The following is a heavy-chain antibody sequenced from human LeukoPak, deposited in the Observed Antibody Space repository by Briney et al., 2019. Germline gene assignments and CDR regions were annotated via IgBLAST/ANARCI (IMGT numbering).Heavy chain of an antibody. CDR1: GVSISSYY. D-gene: IGHD6-13*01. CDR2: IYYSVST. CDR3: ARASSRSNY. V-gene: IGHV4-59*12. Sequence: SETLSLTCTVSGVSISSYYWCWIRQPPGKGLEWIWYIYYSVSTNYNPSLKSRVTTSFATPTNQSSLKPRSVTPADTAVYYCARASSRSNYWGQGTLVSVSS. J-gene: IGHJ4*02.